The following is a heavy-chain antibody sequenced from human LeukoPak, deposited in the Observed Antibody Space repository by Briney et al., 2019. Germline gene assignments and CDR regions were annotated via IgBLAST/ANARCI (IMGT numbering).Heavy chain of an antibody. Sequence: ASVKVSSKASRYTLSSCGISWVRQAPGQGLEWMGWISAYNGKTNYAQKLQGRVTMITDTSTSTAYMELRSLRSDDTVVYYCARDVGCSSTSCYAHFDYWGREALVTVSS. J-gene: IGHJ4*02. V-gene: IGHV1-18*04. CDR2: ISAYNGKT. D-gene: IGHD2-2*01. CDR1: RYTLSSCG. CDR3: ARDVGCSSTSCYAHFDY.